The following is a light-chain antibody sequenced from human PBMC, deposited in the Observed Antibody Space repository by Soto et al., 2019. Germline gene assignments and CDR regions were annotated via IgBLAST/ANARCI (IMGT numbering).Light chain of an antibody. J-gene: IGKJ1*01. CDR1: QSITIW. CDR2: DAS. Sequence: DIQMTQSPSTLSASVGDRVTITCRASQSITIWLAWYQQKPGKAPKLLIFDASSLESGVPSRFSGSGSGTEFTLTISSLQPDGFATYYCQQYNSYSWTFGQGTKVDIK. V-gene: IGKV1-5*01. CDR3: QQYNSYSWT.